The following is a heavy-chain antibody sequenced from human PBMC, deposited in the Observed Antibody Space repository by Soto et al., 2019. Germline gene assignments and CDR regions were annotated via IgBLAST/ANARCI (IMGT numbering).Heavy chain of an antibody. CDR2: IYHSGST. CDR3: ARVPSP. V-gene: IGHV4-59*12. CDR1: GGSISGFY. J-gene: IGHJ5*02. Sequence: SETLSLTCTVSGGSISGFYWSWIRQPPGKGLEWIGEIYHSGSTNYNPSLKSRVTISVDRSKNQFSLKLNSVTAADTAVYYCARVPSPWGQGTLVTVSS.